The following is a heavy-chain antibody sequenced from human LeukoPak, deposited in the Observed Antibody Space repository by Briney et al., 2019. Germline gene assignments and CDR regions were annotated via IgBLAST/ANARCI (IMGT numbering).Heavy chain of an antibody. J-gene: IGHJ4*02. CDR2: ITSPVGHI. CDR1: GFKFSTYS. V-gene: IGHV3-21*01. CDR3: ATDGQSSGWYGFDY. Sequence: PGGSLRLSCAASGFKFSTYSMNWVRQAPGKGLEWVASITSPVGHIYYADSLKGRITISRDNAESSLYLQMNSLRAEDTAVYYCATDGQSSGWYGFDYWGQGTLVTVPS. D-gene: IGHD6-19*01.